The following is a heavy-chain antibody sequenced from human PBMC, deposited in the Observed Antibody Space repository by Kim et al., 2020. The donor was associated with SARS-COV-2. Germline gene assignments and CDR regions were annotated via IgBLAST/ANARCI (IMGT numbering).Heavy chain of an antibody. V-gene: IGHV4-39*07. CDR3: ARVPPHWLSRSSYFDY. D-gene: IGHD6-13*01. Sequence: SETLSLTCTVSGGSISSSSYYWGWIRQPPGKGLEWIGSIYYSGSTYYNPSLKSRVTISVDTSKNQFSLKLSSVTAADTAVYYCARVPPHWLSRSSYFDYWGQGTLVTVSS. J-gene: IGHJ4*02. CDR1: GGSISSSSYY. CDR2: IYYSGST.